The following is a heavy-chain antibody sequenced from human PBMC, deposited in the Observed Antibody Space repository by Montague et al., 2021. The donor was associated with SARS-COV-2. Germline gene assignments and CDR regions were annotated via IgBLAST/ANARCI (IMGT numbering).Heavy chain of an antibody. CDR1: GDSVSSGSYY. Sequence: SETLSLTCTVSGDSVSSGSYYWSWIRQPPGKGLEWIGYIYYSGSTNYNPSLKSRVTISVDMSKNQFSLKLSSVTAADTAVYYCARHTWHITIFGVVTRYGMDVWGQGTTVTVSS. V-gene: IGHV4-61*01. CDR3: ARHTWHITIFGVVTRYGMDV. J-gene: IGHJ6*02. CDR2: IYYSGST. D-gene: IGHD3-3*01.